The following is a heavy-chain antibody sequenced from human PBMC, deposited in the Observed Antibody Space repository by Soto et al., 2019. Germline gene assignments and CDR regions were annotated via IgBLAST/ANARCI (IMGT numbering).Heavy chain of an antibody. D-gene: IGHD3-16*01. CDR3: AAGMTTFGTFDY. V-gene: IGHV1-58*01. J-gene: IGHJ4*02. CDR1: GFTFTSSA. Sequence: QMQLVQSGPEVKKPGTSVKVSCKASGFTFTSSAVQWVRQARGQRLEWIGWIVVGSGNTNYAQKFQERVTTTRDMSTSTADMELSSLRSEDTAVYYCAAGMTTFGTFDYWGQGTLVTVSS. CDR2: IVVGSGNT.